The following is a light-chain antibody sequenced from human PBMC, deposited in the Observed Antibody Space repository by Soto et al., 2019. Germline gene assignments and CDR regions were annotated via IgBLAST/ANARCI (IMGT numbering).Light chain of an antibody. J-gene: IGKJ4*01. V-gene: IGKV3-20*01. CDR3: QQYDDWLRLT. CDR2: GAS. CDR1: QSVTTQ. Sequence: IVLTQSPGTLSLSPGERATLSCRASQSVTTQLAWYQQKPGQAPRLIIHGASSRATGVPDRITGSGSGTDFTLSISRLEPEDFAVYYCQQYDDWLRLTFGGGTKVEIK.